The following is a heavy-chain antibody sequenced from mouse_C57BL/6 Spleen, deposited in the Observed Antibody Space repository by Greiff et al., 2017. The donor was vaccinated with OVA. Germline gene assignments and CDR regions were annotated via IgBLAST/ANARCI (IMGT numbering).Heavy chain of an antibody. V-gene: IGHV1-76*01. J-gene: IGHJ1*03. CDR2: IYPARGNT. D-gene: IGHD2-10*02. Sequence: QVQLKQSGAELVRPGASVKLSCKASGYTFTDYYINWVKQRPGQGLEWIARIYPARGNTYYNQKFKGKATMTAEKSSSTAYMQLSSLTSEDSAVYFGARGRTYGPTGWYFDVWGTGTTVTVSS. CDR1: GYTFTDYY. CDR3: ARGRTYGPTGWYFDV.